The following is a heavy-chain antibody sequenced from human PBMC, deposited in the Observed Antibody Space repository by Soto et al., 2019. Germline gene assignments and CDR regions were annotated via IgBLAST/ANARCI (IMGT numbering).Heavy chain of an antibody. CDR1: GFTFSSYA. CDR3: AVVVVAATKAYGMDV. Sequence: HPGGSLRLSCAASGFTFSSYAMSWVRQAPGKGLEWVSAISGSGGSTYYADSVKGRFTISRDNSKNTLYLQMNSLRAEDTAVYYCAVVVVAATKAYGMDVWGQGTTVTVSS. D-gene: IGHD2-15*01. V-gene: IGHV3-23*01. J-gene: IGHJ6*02. CDR2: ISGSGGST.